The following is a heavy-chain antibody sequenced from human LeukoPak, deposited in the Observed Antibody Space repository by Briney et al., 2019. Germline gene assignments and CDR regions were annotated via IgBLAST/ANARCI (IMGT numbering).Heavy chain of an antibody. Sequence: SETLSLTCTVSGGSLSSYYWSWIRHPPGKGLEWIGYIYYSGSTNYNPSLKSRVTISVDTSKNQFSLKLSSVTAADTAVYYCARHGSYYDSSGYYYGDYYYYGMDVWGQGTTVTVSS. V-gene: IGHV4-59*08. CDR3: ARHGSYYDSSGYYYGDYYYYGMDV. CDR1: GGSLSSYY. CDR2: IYYSGST. D-gene: IGHD3-22*01. J-gene: IGHJ6*02.